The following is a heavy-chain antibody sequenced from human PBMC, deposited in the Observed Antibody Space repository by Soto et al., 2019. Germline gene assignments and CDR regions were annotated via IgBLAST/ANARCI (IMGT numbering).Heavy chain of an antibody. Sequence: ASVKVSCKASGYTFTSYAIHWLRQAPGQSLEWMGWIDTGNHNTKYSQEFRGRVTITADTFANTADMELSSLSSGDTAVYYCARDAKWDPRGVEAQQDDYFDCWGQGTLVTVS. CDR3: ARDAKWDPRGVEAQQDDYFDC. V-gene: IGHV1-3*04. CDR1: GYTFTSYA. D-gene: IGHD1-26*01. J-gene: IGHJ4*02. CDR2: IDTGNHNT.